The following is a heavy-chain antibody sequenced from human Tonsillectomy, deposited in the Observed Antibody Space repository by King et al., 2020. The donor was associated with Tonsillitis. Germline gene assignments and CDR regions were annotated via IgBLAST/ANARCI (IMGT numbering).Heavy chain of an antibody. D-gene: IGHD3-22*01. CDR3: ARSPNYYDSSGYSWAFDM. CDR1: GGSISSSNW. J-gene: IGHJ3*02. CDR2: IYHTGRT. V-gene: IGHV4-4*02. Sequence: QLQESGPGLVKPSGTLSLTCAVSGGSISSSNWWSWVRQPPGKGLEWIGEIYHTGRTNYNPSLKSRVALSVDNSKNQFSLELTSVTAADTAVYDCARSPNYYDSSGYSWAFDMWGQGTMVTVSS.